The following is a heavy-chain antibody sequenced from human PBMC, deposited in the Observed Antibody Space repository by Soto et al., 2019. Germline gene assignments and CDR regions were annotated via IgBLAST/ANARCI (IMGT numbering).Heavy chain of an antibody. CDR1: GYGFTDYW. J-gene: IGHJ4*02. CDR2: LDPSDSNT. D-gene: IGHD3-3*01. V-gene: IGHV5-10-1*03. Sequence: EVQLVQSGAEVKKPGESLRISCKASGYGFTDYWITWVRQMPGKGLEWMGRLDPSDSNTNYSPSFEGHVTISGDKSINTAYLQWSSLKASDTAMYYCMRHGANYDFWRGRSYWGQGTLVTVTS. CDR3: MRHGANYDFWRGRSY.